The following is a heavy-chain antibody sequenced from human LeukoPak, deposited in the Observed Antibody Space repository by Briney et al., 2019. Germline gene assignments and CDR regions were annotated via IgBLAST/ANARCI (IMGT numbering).Heavy chain of an antibody. CDR2: IYTSGGT. V-gene: IGHV4-61*02. D-gene: IGHD3-22*01. Sequence: PSETLSLACTVSGGSISSGSYYWSWIRQPAGKGLEWIGRIYTSGGTNYNPSLKSRVTIPVDTSKNQFSLKLNSVTAADTAAYYCARGPHSSGYYPLFDYWGQGTLVTVSS. CDR1: GGSISSGSYY. J-gene: IGHJ4*02. CDR3: ARGPHSSGYYPLFDY.